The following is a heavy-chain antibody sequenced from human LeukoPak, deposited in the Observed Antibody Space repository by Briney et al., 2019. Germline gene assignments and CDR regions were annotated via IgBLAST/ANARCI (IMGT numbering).Heavy chain of an antibody. D-gene: IGHD5-24*01. V-gene: IGHV3-21*06. CDR2: IRGSSSYI. Sequence: GGSLRLSCAASGFTFSTYTMNWVRQAPGKGLEWVSCIRGSSSYIFYAESVKGRFTISRDNAKNSLYLQMNSLRAEDTAIYYCTRVGYIDEGIDYWGQGTLVTVSS. CDR3: TRVGYIDEGIDY. CDR1: GFTFSTYT. J-gene: IGHJ4*02.